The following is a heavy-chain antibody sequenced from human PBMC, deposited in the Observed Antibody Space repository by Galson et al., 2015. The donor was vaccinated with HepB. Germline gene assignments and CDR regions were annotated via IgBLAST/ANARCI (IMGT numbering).Heavy chain of an antibody. D-gene: IGHD2-21*02. CDR3: ARDGGFSIVVVTAPFY. CDR1: GFTFSSYA. V-gene: IGHV3-30-3*01. CDR2: ISYDGSNK. Sequence: SLRLSCAASGFTFSSYAMHWVRQAPGKGLEWVAVISYDGSNKYYADSVKGRFTISRDNSKNTLYLQMNSLRAEDTAVYYCARDGGFSIVVVTAPFYWGQGTLVTVSS. J-gene: IGHJ4*02.